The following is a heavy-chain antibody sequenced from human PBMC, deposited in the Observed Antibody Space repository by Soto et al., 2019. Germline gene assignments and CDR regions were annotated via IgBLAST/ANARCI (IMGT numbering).Heavy chain of an antibody. D-gene: IGHD1-26*01. J-gene: IGHJ4*02. Sequence: EVQLVESGGGLVQPGGSLRLSCAASGFSFSDSAMHWVRQASGKGLEWIARIRSKANSYLIAYDESVRGRFIISRDDSKNMAYLQMNDLNTEDTAIYYCARGGEMGLNDYWGQRTPVTVS. V-gene: IGHV3-73*02. CDR3: ARGGEMGLNDY. CDR1: GFSFSDSA. CDR2: IRSKANSYLI.